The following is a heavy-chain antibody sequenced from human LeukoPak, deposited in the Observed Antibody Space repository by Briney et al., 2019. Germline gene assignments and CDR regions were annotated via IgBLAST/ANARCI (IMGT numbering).Heavy chain of an antibody. CDR3: ARVFSGNSDDYYYGMDV. J-gene: IGHJ6*02. CDR2: INPSGGST. CDR1: GYTFTSNY. Sequence: APGKFSCKASGYTFTSNYMPWVRQSPGQALEWMGIINPSGGSTSYAQKFQGRVTMNRDTSTSTVYMELSSLRSEDTAVYYCARVFSGNSDDYYYGMDVWGQGTTVSVSS. D-gene: IGHD4-23*01. V-gene: IGHV1-46*01.